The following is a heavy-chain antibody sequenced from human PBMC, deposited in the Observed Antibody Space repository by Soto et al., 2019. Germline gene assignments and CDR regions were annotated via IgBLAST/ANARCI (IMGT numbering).Heavy chain of an antibody. J-gene: IGHJ4*02. CDR2: ISGSGGST. Sequence: GGSLRLSCAASGFTFSSYAMSWVRQAPGKGLEWVSAISGSGGSTYYADSVKGRFTISRDNSKNTLYLQMNSLRAEDTAVYYCAKESPLSRHSSGWWARDFDYWGQGTLVTVSS. CDR3: AKESPLSRHSSGWWARDFDY. D-gene: IGHD6-19*01. CDR1: GFTFSSYA. V-gene: IGHV3-23*01.